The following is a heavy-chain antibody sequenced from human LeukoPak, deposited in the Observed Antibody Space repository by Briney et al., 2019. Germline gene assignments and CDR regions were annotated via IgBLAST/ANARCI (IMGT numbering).Heavy chain of an antibody. Sequence: PSETLSLTCTVSGGSVSSGSYYGSWIRQPPGKGLEWIGYIYYSGSTNYNPSLKNRVTISVDTSKNQFSLKLSSVTAADTAVYYCASGPFYGDYDPPDAFDIWGQGTMVTVSS. J-gene: IGHJ3*02. V-gene: IGHV4-61*01. D-gene: IGHD4-17*01. CDR1: GGSVSSGSYY. CDR2: IYYSGST. CDR3: ASGPFYGDYDPPDAFDI.